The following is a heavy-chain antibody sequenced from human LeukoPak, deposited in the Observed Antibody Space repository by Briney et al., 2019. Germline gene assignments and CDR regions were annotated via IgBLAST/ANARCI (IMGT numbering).Heavy chain of an antibody. CDR2: IYTSGST. J-gene: IGHJ4*02. CDR1: GGSISSYY. D-gene: IGHD5-24*01. Sequence: ASETLSLTCTVSGGSISSYYWSWIRQPPGKGLEWIGYIYTSGSTTNNPSLKSRVTISVDTSKNQFSLKLSSVTAADTAVYYCAGTDGYNGGIFDYWGQGTLVTVSS. CDR3: AGTDGYNGGIFDY. V-gene: IGHV4-4*09.